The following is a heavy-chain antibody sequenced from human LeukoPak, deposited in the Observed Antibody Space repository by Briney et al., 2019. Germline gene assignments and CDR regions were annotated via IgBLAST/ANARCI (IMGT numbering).Heavy chain of an antibody. CDR1: GFTFSSYW. CDR3: ARAYYFDSRNYYNPTSSFDY. Sequence: GGSLRLSCAASGFTFSSYWMSWVRQTPGKGLEWVAHINQDGSEKYSVDSVKGRFTISRDNAKNSLYLQMNSLRAEDTAVYYCARAYYFDSRNYYNPTSSFDYWGQGTLVTVSS. J-gene: IGHJ4*02. D-gene: IGHD3-10*01. CDR2: INQDGSEK. V-gene: IGHV3-7*04.